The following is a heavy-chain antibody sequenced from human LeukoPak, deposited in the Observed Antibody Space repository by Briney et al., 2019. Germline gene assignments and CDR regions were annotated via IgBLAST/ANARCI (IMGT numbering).Heavy chain of an antibody. CDR2: IYYSGST. J-gene: IGHJ4*02. CDR1: GGSFSGYY. V-gene: IGHV4-59*01. D-gene: IGHD4-23*01. Sequence: PSETLSLTCAVYGGSFSGYYWSWIRQPPGKGLEWIGYIYYSGSTNYNPSLKSRVTISVDTSKNQFSLKLSSVTAADTAVYYCASGLRWFDYWGQGTLVTVSS. CDR3: ASGLRWFDY.